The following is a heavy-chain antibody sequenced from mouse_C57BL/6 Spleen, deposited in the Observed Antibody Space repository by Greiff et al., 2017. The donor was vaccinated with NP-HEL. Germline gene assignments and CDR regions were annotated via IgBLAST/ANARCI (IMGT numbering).Heavy chain of an antibody. CDR1: GYTFTSYW. CDR3: ERGGALDY. CDR2: IYPGSGST. Sequence: QVQLQQPGAELVKPGASVKMSCKASGYTFTSYWITWVKQRPGQGLEWIGDIYPGSGSTNYNEKFKSKATLAVDTPSSTAYMQLSSLKSEDSAVYYCERGGALDYWGQGTSVTVSS. J-gene: IGHJ4*01. V-gene: IGHV1-55*01.